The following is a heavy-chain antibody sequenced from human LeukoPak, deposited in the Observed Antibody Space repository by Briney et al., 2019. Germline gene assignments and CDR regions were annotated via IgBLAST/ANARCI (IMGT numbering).Heavy chain of an antibody. CDR3: ARTLDYYGSGVYSFDY. D-gene: IGHD3-10*01. V-gene: IGHV4-38-2*01. CDR2: IYHTGNT. J-gene: IGHJ4*02. Sequence: ASETLSLTCSVSGYFISTGYYWGWFRQPPGKGLEWIGSIYHTGNTFYSPSLRSQVTLSGDTSKTQFSLSLSSVTAADTAVYFCARTLDYYGSGVYSFDYWGPGILVTVSA. CDR1: GYFISTGYY.